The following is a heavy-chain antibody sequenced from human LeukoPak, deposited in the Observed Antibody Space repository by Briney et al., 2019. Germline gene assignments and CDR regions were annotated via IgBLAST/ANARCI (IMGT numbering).Heavy chain of an antibody. CDR2: IIPILGIA. CDR1: GGTFSSYA. D-gene: IGHD1-26*01. Sequence: GASVKVSCKASGGTFSSYAISWVRQAPGQGLEWMGRIIPILGIANYAQKFQGRVTITVDKSTSTVYMELSSLRSEDTAVYYCARGQYDSGSLGVDYFDYWGQGTLVTVSS. CDR3: ARGQYDSGSLGVDYFDY. J-gene: IGHJ4*02. V-gene: IGHV1-69*04.